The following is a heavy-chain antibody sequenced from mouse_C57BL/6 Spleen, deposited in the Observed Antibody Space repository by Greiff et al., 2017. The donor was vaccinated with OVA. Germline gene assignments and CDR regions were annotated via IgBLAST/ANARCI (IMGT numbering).Heavy chain of an antibody. D-gene: IGHD1-1*01. J-gene: IGHJ2*01. CDR1: GYTFTDYY. CDR3: ARSYYGSSSFDY. CDR2: INPNNGGT. V-gene: IGHV1-26*01. Sequence: VQLQQSGPELVKPGASVKISCKASGYTFTDYYMNWVKQSHGKSLEWIGDINPNNGGTSYNQKFKGKATLTVDKSSSTAYMELRSLTSEDSAVYYCARSYYGSSSFDYWGQGTTLTVSS.